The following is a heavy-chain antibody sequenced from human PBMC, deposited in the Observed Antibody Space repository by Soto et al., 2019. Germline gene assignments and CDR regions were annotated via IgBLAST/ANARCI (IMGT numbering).Heavy chain of an antibody. CDR2: ISAYNGNT. V-gene: IGHV1-18*01. J-gene: IGHJ6*03. D-gene: IGHD3-3*01. CDR3: ARLGYDFWGGYRFYYYYYMDV. Sequence: ASVKVSCKASGYTFTSYGISWVRQAPGQGLEWMGWISAYNGNTNYAQKLQGRVTMTTDTSTSTAYMELRSLRSDDTAVYYCARLGYDFWGGYRFYYYYYMDVWGKGTTVTVSS. CDR1: GYTFTSYG.